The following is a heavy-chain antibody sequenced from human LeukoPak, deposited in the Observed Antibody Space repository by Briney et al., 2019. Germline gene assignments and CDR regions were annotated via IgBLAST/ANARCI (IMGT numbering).Heavy chain of an antibody. CDR3: ARRAVVVVAASDAFDI. CDR2: IYPGDSDT. Sequence: GESLKISCKGSGYSFTNYWIAWVRQMPGKGLEWMGIIYPGDSDTRYSPSFQGQVTISADKSISTAYLQWSSLKASDTAMYYCARRAVVVVAASDAFDIWGQGTMVTVSS. J-gene: IGHJ3*02. CDR1: GYSFTNYW. D-gene: IGHD2-15*01. V-gene: IGHV5-51*01.